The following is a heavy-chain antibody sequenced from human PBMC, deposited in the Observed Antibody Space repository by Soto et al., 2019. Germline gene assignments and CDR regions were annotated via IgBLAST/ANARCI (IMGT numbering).Heavy chain of an antibody. Sequence: PSETLSLTCTVSGASISGHFWSWIRQPPGKGLKWIAYIFNSGSSYNPSLKSRVTISVDTSKNQFSLKLSSVTAADTAVYYCARRYGSCFDYWGQGTLVTVSS. CDR3: ARRYGSCFDY. CDR2: IFNSGS. CDR1: GASISGHF. V-gene: IGHV4-59*08. J-gene: IGHJ4*02. D-gene: IGHD5-18*01.